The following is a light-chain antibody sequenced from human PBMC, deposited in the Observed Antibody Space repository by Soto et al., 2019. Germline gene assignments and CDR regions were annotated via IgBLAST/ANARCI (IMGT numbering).Light chain of an antibody. CDR2: DVS. Sequence: QSALTQPASVSGSPGQSITISCTGTISDVGGYNYVSWYQQYPGKAPKLMIYDVSNRPSGVSNRFSGSKSGNTASLTISGLQAEDEADYYCTSYTTSSTLVFGTGTKLTVL. CDR3: TSYTTSSTLV. V-gene: IGLV2-14*01. J-gene: IGLJ1*01. CDR1: ISDVGGYNY.